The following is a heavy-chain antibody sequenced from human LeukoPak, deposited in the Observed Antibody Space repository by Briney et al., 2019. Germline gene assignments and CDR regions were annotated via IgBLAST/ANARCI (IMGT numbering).Heavy chain of an antibody. CDR1: GGSISGYY. Sequence: SETLSLTCTVSGGSISGYYWSWIRQPPGRGLEWIASIYHGGNTNYNPSLKSRVAISVDTSRNQFSLRLSSVTAADTAMYYCARAGKDTAILNFGYWGQGTLVTVSS. CDR2: IYHGGNT. V-gene: IGHV4-59*01. J-gene: IGHJ4*02. CDR3: ARAGKDTAILNFGY. D-gene: IGHD5-18*01.